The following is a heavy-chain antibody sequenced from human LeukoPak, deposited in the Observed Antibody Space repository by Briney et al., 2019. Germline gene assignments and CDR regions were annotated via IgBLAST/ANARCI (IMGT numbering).Heavy chain of an antibody. D-gene: IGHD3-3*01. V-gene: IGHV4-30-2*03. CDR3: ARRVATSGNFFDY. Sequence: PSQTLSLTCTVSGGSISSGGYYWSWIRQPPGKGLEWIGSIYYSGSVNDNPSLQSRVTISVDTSRNQFSLKLTSMTVADTAVYYCARRVATSGNFFDYWGPGTLVTVS. CDR1: GGSISSGGYY. CDR2: IYYSGSV. J-gene: IGHJ4*02.